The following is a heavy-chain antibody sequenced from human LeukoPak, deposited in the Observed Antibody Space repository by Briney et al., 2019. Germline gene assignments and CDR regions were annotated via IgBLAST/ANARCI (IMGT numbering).Heavy chain of an antibody. J-gene: IGHJ6*02. CDR1: GYTFTSYD. D-gene: IGHD3-3*01. CDR2: ISAYNGNT. Sequence: ASVKVSCKASGYTFTSYDINWVRQAPGQGLEWMGWISAYNGNTNYAQKLQGRVTMTTDTSTSTAYMELRSLRSDDTAVYYCARDRYYDFWSGPIHYYYYGMDVWGQGTTVTVSS. CDR3: ARDRYYDFWSGPIHYYYYGMDV. V-gene: IGHV1-18*01.